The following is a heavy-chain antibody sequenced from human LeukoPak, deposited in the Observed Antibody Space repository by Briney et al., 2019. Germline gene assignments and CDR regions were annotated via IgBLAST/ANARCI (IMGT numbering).Heavy chain of an antibody. CDR3: AKGVSLTRELDY. Sequence: GGSLRLSCTASGFTFSTYGMHWVRQAPGKGLEWVAVVSFDSNNLYYADSVKSRFTISRDNYNTTSYLEMNNLRADDTAVYDCAKGVSLTRELDYWGQGTLVTVSS. CDR2: VSFDSNNL. J-gene: IGHJ4*02. V-gene: IGHV3-30*18. CDR1: GFTFSTYG. D-gene: IGHD1-7*01.